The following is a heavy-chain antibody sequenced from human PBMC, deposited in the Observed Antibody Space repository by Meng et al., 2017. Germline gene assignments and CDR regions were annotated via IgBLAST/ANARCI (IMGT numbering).Heavy chain of an antibody. Sequence: HVPLQEAGPGLVKPSHTLSPTCTASAGSISSRGYYWSWSRQHPGKGLEWSGYIYYSGSTYYYPSLKSRVTISVDTSKNQFSLKLSSVTAADTAVYYCARDLHYGSGSYNWFDPWGQGTLVTVSS. CDR1: AGSISSRGYY. D-gene: IGHD3-10*01. CDR2: IYYSGST. CDR3: ARDLHYGSGSYNWFDP. V-gene: IGHV4-31*03. J-gene: IGHJ5*02.